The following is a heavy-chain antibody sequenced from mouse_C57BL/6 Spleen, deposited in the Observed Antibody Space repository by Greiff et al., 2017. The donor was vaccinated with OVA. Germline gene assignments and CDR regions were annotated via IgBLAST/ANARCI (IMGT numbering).Heavy chain of an antibody. CDR1: GYAFSSYW. V-gene: IGHV1-80*01. J-gene: IGHJ2*01. CDR2: IYPGDGDT. D-gene: IGHD4-1*01. CDR3: ARRLTGFFDY. Sequence: VKLMESGAELVKPGASVKISCKASGYAFSSYWMNWVKQRPGKGLEWIGQIYPGDGDTNYNGKFKGKATLTADKSSSTAYMQLSSLTSEDSAVYFCARRLTGFFDYWGQGTTLTVSS.